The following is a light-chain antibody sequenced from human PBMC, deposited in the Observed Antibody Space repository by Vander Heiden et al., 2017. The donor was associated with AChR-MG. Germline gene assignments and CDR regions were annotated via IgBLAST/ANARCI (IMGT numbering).Light chain of an antibody. CDR1: QSVNSN. V-gene: IGKV3-15*01. J-gene: IGKJ3*01. CDR2: GAF. CDR3: HQYDRWPRDT. Sequence: IVLTQSPATLSVSPGERATLSCRASQSVNSNLAWYQQKPGQAPRLLMYGAFNRATGIPARFSGSGSGTEFTLIISSLQSEDVATYYCHQYDRWPRDTFGPGTKVDI.